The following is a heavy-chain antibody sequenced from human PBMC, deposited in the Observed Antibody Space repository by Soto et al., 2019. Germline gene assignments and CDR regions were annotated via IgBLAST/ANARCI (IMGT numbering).Heavy chain of an antibody. V-gene: IGHV1-69*13. Sequence: SVKVSCKASGGTFSSNAISWVRQAPGQGLEWMGGIIPIFGTANYAQKCQGRVTITADESTSTAYMELSSLRSEDTAVYYCARHPGGRGYYYGMDVWGQGTTVTVSS. CDR1: GGTFSSNA. D-gene: IGHD2-15*01. CDR3: ARHPGGRGYYYGMDV. CDR2: IIPIFGTA. J-gene: IGHJ6*02.